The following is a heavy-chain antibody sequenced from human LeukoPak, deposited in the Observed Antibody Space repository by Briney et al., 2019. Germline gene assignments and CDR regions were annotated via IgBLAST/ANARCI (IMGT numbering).Heavy chain of an antibody. CDR3: AAPGGVSYSDYYGMDV. Sequence: GASVKVSCKASGYTFTGYYMHWVRQAPGQGLEWMGWINPNSGGTNYAQRFQGRVTMTRDTSISTAYMELSRLRSDDTAVYYCAAPGGVSYSDYYGMDVWGQGTTVTVSS. D-gene: IGHD1-26*01. CDR1: GYTFTGYY. J-gene: IGHJ6*02. CDR2: INPNSGGT. V-gene: IGHV1-2*02.